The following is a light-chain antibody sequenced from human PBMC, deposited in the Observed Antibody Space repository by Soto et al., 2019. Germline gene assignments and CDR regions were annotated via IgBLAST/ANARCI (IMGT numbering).Light chain of an antibody. V-gene: IGKV3-15*01. CDR1: RSISRN. CDR2: GAS. Sequence: EMVMTQSPATLSGSPGERVTLSCRASRSISRNLAWYQQKPGQAPRLLIYGASTRATGIPDRFSGSGSGTEFTLTINSLQSEDFSVYYCQPHNNWPDVTFGGGTRVEIK. J-gene: IGKJ4*01. CDR3: QPHNNWPDVT.